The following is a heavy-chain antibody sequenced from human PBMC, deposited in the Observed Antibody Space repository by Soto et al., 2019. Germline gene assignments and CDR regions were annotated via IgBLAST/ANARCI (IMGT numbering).Heavy chain of an antibody. Sequence: VSGPTLVNPTETLTLACTVSGFSLSNARVGVSWIRQSPGKALEWLAHIFSNDEKSYSTSLMSRLTISKDTSKSQVGLTMTNMDPVDTATYYCVRIHADYGGDSWGQGTLVTVSS. V-gene: IGHV2-26*01. CDR1: GFSLSNARVG. CDR2: IFSNDEK. D-gene: IGHD4-17*01. CDR3: VRIHADYGGDS. J-gene: IGHJ4*02.